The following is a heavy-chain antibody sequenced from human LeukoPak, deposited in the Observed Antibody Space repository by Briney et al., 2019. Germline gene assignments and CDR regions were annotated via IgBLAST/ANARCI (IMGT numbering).Heavy chain of an antibody. J-gene: IGHJ6*03. D-gene: IGHD6-13*01. CDR2: IYYSGST. V-gene: IGHV4-39*01. CDR1: GGSISSSSYY. CDR3: ARLGRSRIAARPYYYYYMDV. Sequence: NPSETLSLTCTVSGGSISSSSYYWGWIRQPPGKGLEWIGSIYYSGSTYYNPSLKSRVTISVVTSKNQFSLKLSSVTAADTAVYCCARLGRSRIAARPYYYYYMDVWGKGTTATVSS.